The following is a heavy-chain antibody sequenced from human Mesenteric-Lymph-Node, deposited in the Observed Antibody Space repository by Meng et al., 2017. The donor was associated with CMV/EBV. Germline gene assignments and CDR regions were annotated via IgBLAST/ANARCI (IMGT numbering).Heavy chain of an antibody. CDR1: RSTVTGFH. J-gene: IGHJ4*02. Sequence: NASRSTVTGFHIHWVRQAPGLGLEWMARFNPVSGATDLAQKFQGRVTMTRDTSISTAYMEVTRLKSDDTAIYYCARDARDLGGSADYWGQGTLVTVSS. CDR2: FNPVSGAT. D-gene: IGHD3-10*01. CDR3: ARDARDLGGSADY. V-gene: IGHV1-2*06.